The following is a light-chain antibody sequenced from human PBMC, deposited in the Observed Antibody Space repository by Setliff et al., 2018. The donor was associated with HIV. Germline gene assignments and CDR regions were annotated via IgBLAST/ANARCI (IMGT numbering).Light chain of an antibody. V-gene: IGLV2-14*03. Sequence: QSALAQPASVSGSPGQSITISCTETSSDVGGYNYVSWYQQHPGKAPKLMIYDVNNRPSGVSNRFSGSKSGNTASLTISGLQAEDEADYYCSSYTSSTPLYVFGTGTRSPS. CDR2: DVN. J-gene: IGLJ1*01. CDR3: SSYTSSTPLYV. CDR1: SSDVGGYNY.